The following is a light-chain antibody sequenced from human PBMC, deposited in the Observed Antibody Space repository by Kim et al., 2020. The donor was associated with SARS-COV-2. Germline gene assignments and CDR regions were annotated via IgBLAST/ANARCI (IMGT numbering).Light chain of an antibody. V-gene: IGLV1-40*01. CDR2: ANN. Sequence: SVLTQPPSVSGAPGQRVTISCTGTSSNIGADFDVHWYQHRPGTAPKLLIFANNNRPSGVPDRLSASKSGASASLAITGLQAEDEADYYCQSYDSSLSGWVFGGGTQLTVL. J-gene: IGLJ3*02. CDR3: QSYDSSLSGWV. CDR1: SSNIGADFD.